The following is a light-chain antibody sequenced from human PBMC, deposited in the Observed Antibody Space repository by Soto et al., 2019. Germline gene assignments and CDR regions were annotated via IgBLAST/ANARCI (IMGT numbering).Light chain of an antibody. CDR2: GAS. J-gene: IGKJ4*01. V-gene: IGKV3-20*01. CDR1: QSVRSNY. Sequence: EIVLTQSPGTLSLSSGERATLSCRASQSVRSNYLAWYQQKPGQAPRLLIYGASSRATGIPDRFGGSGSGTDFTLTISRLEPEDFAVYYCQQYASSPLTFGGVTKVDIK. CDR3: QQYASSPLT.